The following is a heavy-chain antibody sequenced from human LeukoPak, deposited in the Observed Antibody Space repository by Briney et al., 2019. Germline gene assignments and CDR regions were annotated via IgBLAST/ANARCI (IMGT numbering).Heavy chain of an antibody. CDR1: GSSLSSYY. J-gene: IGHJ2*01. V-gene: IGHV4-4*09. CDR2: IYTSGTT. Sequence: PSETLSLTCSVSGSSLSSYYWSWIRRPPGKDLDWIGYIYTSGTTHYNPSLKSPGTLSVDTFRNHVSLNLSSVTTAGTALYYSARLLTTGETWYLDLCGRGTLVTAYS. CDR3: ARLLTTGETWYLDL. D-gene: IGHD4-11*01.